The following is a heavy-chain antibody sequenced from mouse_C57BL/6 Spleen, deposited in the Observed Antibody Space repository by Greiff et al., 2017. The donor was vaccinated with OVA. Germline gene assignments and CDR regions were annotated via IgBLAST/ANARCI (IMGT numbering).Heavy chain of an antibody. CDR1: GYAFSSYW. CDR3: ARGGLRYYFDY. CDR2: IYPGDGDT. Sequence: ESGAELVKPGASVKISCKASGYAFSSYWMNWVKQRPGKGLEWIGQIYPGDGDTNYNGKFKGKATLTADKSSSTAYMQLSSLTSEDSAVYFCARGGLRYYFDYWGQGTTLTVSS. D-gene: IGHD2-4*01. V-gene: IGHV1-80*01. J-gene: IGHJ2*01.